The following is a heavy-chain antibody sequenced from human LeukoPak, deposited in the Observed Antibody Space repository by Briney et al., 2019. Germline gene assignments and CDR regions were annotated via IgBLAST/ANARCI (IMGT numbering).Heavy chain of an antibody. J-gene: IGHJ6*03. D-gene: IGHD3-3*01. V-gene: IGHV3-23*01. CDR3: ARHKAIFGVVPDYYMDV. Sequence: GGSLRLSCAASGFTFSSYAMSWVRQAPGKGLEWVSAISGSGGSTYYADSVKGRFTISRDNSKNTLYLQMNSLRAEDTAMYYCARHKAIFGVVPDYYMDVWGKGTTVTVSS. CDR1: GFTFSSYA. CDR2: ISGSGGST.